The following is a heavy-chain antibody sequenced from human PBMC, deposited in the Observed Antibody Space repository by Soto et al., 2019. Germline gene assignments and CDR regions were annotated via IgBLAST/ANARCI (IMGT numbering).Heavy chain of an antibody. V-gene: IGHV1-18*04. J-gene: IGHJ5*02. D-gene: IGHD3-10*01. CDR1: GYIFTSYG. Sequence: GASVKVSCKASGYIFTSYGISWVRQAPGQGPEWMGWIIPYSGKANYAQKFPGRVTVTTDTSTSTAYMELRRLRSDDTAVYCCARIAYYDSGPLIWLDPWGQGTMVTVSS. CDR3: ARIAYYDSGPLIWLDP. CDR2: IIPYSGKA.